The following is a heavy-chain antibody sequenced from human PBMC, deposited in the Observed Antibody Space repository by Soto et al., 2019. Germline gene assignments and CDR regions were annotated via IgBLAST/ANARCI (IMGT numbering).Heavy chain of an antibody. CDR2: IYYSGST. J-gene: IGHJ5*01. CDR1: GGSISTTSYY. Sequence: PSETLSLTCTVSGGSISTTSYYWGWVRQPPGKGLEWIGNIYYSGSTYYNPSLTSRVTISVDTSKNQFSLRLSSVTATDTAVYFCARLGXXVTTFDFWGQGTLVTVSS. D-gene: IGHD4-4*01. CDR3: ARLGXXVTTFDF. V-gene: IGHV4-39*01.